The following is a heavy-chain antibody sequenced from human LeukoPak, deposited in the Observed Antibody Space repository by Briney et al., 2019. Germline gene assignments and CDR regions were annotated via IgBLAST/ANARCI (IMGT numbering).Heavy chain of an antibody. J-gene: IGHJ4*02. CDR1: GFTFSSYG. Sequence: GGSLRPSCAASGFTFSSYGMHWVRQAPGKGLEWVAVIWYDGSNKYYADSVKGRFTISRDNSKNTLYLQMNSLRAEDTAVYYCARDKYGDYSLGYWGQGTLVTVSS. V-gene: IGHV3-33*01. CDR2: IWYDGSNK. CDR3: ARDKYGDYSLGY. D-gene: IGHD4-17*01.